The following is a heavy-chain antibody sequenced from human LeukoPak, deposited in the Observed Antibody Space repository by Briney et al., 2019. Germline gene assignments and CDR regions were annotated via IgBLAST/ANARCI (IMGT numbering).Heavy chain of an antibody. CDR1: GFTFDDYT. CDR3: AKQGRQTKTYYYYMDV. J-gene: IGHJ6*03. D-gene: IGHD1-14*01. V-gene: IGHV3-43*01. Sequence: PGGSLRLSCAASGFTFDDYTMHWVRQAPGKGLEWVSLISWDGGSTYYADSVKGRFTISRDNSKNSLYLQMNSLRTEDTALYYCAKQGRQTKTYYYYMDVWGKGTTVTVSS. CDR2: ISWDGGST.